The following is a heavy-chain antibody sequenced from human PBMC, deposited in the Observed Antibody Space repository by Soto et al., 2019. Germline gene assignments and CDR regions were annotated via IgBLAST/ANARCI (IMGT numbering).Heavy chain of an antibody. D-gene: IGHD3-22*01. CDR2: ISKDGSNK. CDR3: AKDRYSDSSGYWSYYYYGTDV. Sequence: PGGSLRLSCAASGFTFRGYGMHWVRQAPGKGLEWVAVISKDGSNKYYTDSVKGRFTISRDNSKNTLYLQMNSLRAEDTAIYHCAKDRYSDSSGYWSYYYYGTDVWGPGTTVTVSS. J-gene: IGHJ6*02. V-gene: IGHV3-30*18. CDR1: GFTFRGYG.